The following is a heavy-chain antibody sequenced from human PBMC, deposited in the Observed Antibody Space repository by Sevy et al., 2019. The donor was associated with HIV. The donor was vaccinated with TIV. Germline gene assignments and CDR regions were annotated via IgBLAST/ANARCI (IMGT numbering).Heavy chain of an antibody. Sequence: ASVKVSCKASGGTFSSYAISWVRQAPGQGLEWMGGIIPIFGTANYAQKFQGRVTITADESTSTAYMDLSSLRSEDTAVYYCARGSDYYDSSGYSDYWGQGTLVTVSS. J-gene: IGHJ4*02. CDR1: GGTFSSYA. D-gene: IGHD3-22*01. CDR3: ARGSDYYDSSGYSDY. CDR2: IIPIFGTA. V-gene: IGHV1-69*13.